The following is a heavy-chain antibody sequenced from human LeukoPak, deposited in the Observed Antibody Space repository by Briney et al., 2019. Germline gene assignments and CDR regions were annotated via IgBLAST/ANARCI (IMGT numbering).Heavy chain of an antibody. J-gene: IGHJ4*02. CDR2: MWYDGSKD. Sequence: GGSLRLSCAASGFSFSTYGIHWARQAPGKGLEWVAVMWYDGSKDYYADSVKGRFTISRDTSKNTLYLQMNNLRAEDTAVYYCAKDRETYEYTFDYWGQGTLVTVSS. V-gene: IGHV3-33*06. D-gene: IGHD6-6*01. CDR1: GFSFSTYG. CDR3: AKDRETYEYTFDY.